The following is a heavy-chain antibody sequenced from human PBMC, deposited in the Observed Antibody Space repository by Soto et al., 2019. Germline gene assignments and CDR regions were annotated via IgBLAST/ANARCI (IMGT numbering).Heavy chain of an antibody. Sequence: QVQLVQSGAEVKKPGASVKVSCKASGYTFTSYGISWVRQAPGQGLEWMGWISAYNGNTNYAQKLQGRVTMTTDTSTSTAYMELRSLRSDDTAVYYCARANQPKELWLVRGYYFDYWGQGTLVTVSS. J-gene: IGHJ4*02. V-gene: IGHV1-18*01. CDR2: ISAYNGNT. CDR1: GYTFTSYG. D-gene: IGHD6-19*01. CDR3: ARANQPKELWLVRGYYFDY.